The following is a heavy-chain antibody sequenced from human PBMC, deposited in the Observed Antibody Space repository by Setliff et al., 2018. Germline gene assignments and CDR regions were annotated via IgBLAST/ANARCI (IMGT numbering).Heavy chain of an antibody. J-gene: IGHJ6*03. Sequence: SETLSLTCTVSGGSISSSSYYWGWIRQPPGKGLEWIGSIYYSGSTYYTPSLKSRVTISVDKSKNQFSLKLSSVTAADTAVYYCARKSRNIVVVPAAVIYYYYYYMDVWGKGTTVTVSS. V-gene: IGHV4-39*07. CDR1: GGSISSSSYY. CDR3: ARKSRNIVVVPAAVIYYYYYYMDV. CDR2: IYYSGST. D-gene: IGHD2-2*01.